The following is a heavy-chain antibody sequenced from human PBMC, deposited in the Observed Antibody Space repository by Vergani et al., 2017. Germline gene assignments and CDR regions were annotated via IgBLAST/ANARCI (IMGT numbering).Heavy chain of an antibody. CDR1: GGSISSGGYS. CDR2: IYYSGST. CDR3: ARDHCSSTSCYPSWFDP. V-gene: IGHV4-61*08. Sequence: QVQLQQWGAGLLKPSETLSLTCAVSGGSISSGGYSWSWIRQPPGKGLEWIGYIYYSGSTNYNPSLKSRVTISVDTSKNQFSLKLSSVTAADTAVYYCARDHCSSTSCYPSWFDPWGQGTLVTVSS. J-gene: IGHJ5*02. D-gene: IGHD2-2*01.